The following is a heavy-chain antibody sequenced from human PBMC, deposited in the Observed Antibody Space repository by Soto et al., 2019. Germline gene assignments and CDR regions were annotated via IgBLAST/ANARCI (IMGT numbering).Heavy chain of an antibody. CDR3: AKGVRDYYGSGSYLFDY. CDR2: ISGSGGST. J-gene: IGHJ4*02. CDR1: GFTFSSYA. V-gene: IGHV3-23*01. Sequence: EVQLLESGGGLVQPGGSLRLSCAASGFTFSSYAMSWVRQAPGKGLEWVSAISGSGGSTYYADSVKGRFTISRDNSKNTLYLQMNSLRAEDTAVYYCAKGVRDYYGSGSYLFDYWGQGTLVTVSS. D-gene: IGHD3-10*01.